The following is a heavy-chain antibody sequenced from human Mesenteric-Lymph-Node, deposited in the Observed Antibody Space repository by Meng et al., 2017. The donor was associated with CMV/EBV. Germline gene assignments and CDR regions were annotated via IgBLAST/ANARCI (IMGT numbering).Heavy chain of an antibody. D-gene: IGHD2-8*01. CDR3: ARDISRTMVFANYFDQ. V-gene: IGHV3-33*01. CDR1: GFTFSSYG. CDR2: IWYDGSNK. Sequence: GESLKISCAASGFTFSSYGMHWVRQAPGKGLEWVAVIWYDGSNKYYADSVKGRFSISRDNAKSSLYLQMNSLRAEDTAIYYCARDISRTMVFANYFDQWGQGTLVTVSS. J-gene: IGHJ4*02.